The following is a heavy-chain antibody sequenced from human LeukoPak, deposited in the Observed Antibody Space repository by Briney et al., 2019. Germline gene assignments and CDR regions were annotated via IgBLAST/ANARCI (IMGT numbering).Heavy chain of an antibody. Sequence: GGSLRLSCAASGFTFSGSAMHWVRQASGKGLEWVGRIRSKANSYATAYAASVKGRFTISRDDSKNTAYLQMNSLKTEDTAVYYCTSWALGYCSGGSCDYWGQGTLVTVSS. CDR1: GFTFSGSA. CDR3: TSWALGYCSGGSCDY. J-gene: IGHJ4*02. V-gene: IGHV3-73*01. D-gene: IGHD2-15*01. CDR2: IRSKANSYAT.